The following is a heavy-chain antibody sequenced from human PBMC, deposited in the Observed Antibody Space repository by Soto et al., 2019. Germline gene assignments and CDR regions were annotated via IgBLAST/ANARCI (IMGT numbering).Heavy chain of an antibody. J-gene: IGHJ4*02. CDR3: ARDRKKVGSDS. Sequence: PSETLSLTCTVSGASVSSNSYYWSWIRQPPGKGLEWIGYIYYSVSTNYNPSLKSRVTISADTSKNQFSLKLSSVTAADTAVYYCARDRKKVGSDSWGQGTLVTVSS. D-gene: IGHD1-26*01. CDR2: IYYSVST. CDR1: GASVSSNSYY. V-gene: IGHV4-61*01.